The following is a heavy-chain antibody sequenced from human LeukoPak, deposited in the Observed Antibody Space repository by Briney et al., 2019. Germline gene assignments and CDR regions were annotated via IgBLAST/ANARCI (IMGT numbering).Heavy chain of an antibody. CDR3: ARRLSNIAAPCFDY. J-gene: IGHJ4*02. CDR1: GGSISSSSYY. CDR2: IYYSGST. D-gene: IGHD6-13*01. V-gene: IGHV4-39*01. Sequence: PSETLSLTCIVSGGSISSSSYYWGWIRQPPGKGLEWIGSIYYSGSTYYNPSLKSRVTISVDTSKNQFSLKLSCVTAADTAVYYCARRLSNIAAPCFDYWGQGTLVTVSS.